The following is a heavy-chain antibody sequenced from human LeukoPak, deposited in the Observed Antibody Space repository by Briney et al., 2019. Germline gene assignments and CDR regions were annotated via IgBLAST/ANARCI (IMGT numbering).Heavy chain of an antibody. V-gene: IGHV5-51*01. CDR2: IYPRDSNT. CDR3: ARRSPIYDAFDI. J-gene: IGHJ3*02. D-gene: IGHD3-3*02. Sequence: GESLKISCKGSGYGSGYSFTSHWIAWVRQMPGKGLEWMGIIYPRDSNTIYSPSFQGQVTISVDTSINTAYLQWISLKASDTAMYYCARRSPIYDAFDIWGQGTMVTVSS. CDR1: GYSFTSHW.